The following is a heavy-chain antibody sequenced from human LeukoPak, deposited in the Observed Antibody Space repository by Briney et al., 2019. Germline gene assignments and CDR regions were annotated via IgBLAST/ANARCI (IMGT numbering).Heavy chain of an antibody. J-gene: IGHJ6*03. CDR1: GGSFSGYY. D-gene: IGHD3-10*01. Sequence: SETLSLTCAVYGGSFSGYYWSWIRQPPGKGLEWIGEINHSGSTNYNPSLKSRVTISVDTSKNQFSLKLSSVTAEDTAVYYCARSGRGVDSFHFYMDVRGKGTTVTVSS. V-gene: IGHV4-34*01. CDR2: INHSGST. CDR3: ARSGRGVDSFHFYMDV.